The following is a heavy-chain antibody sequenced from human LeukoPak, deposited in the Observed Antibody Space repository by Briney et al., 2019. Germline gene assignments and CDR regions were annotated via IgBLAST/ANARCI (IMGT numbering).Heavy chain of an antibody. Sequence: GGSLRLSCAAFGFSVSTNYMSWVRQAPGKGLEWVSVIYVGGSTYYADSVKGRFTISRDNSKNTLYLQMNSLRAEDTAVYYCARDTRGESDYWGQGTLVTVSS. CDR1: GFSVSTNY. V-gene: IGHV3-66*01. D-gene: IGHD2-2*01. CDR3: ARDTRGESDY. CDR2: IYVGGST. J-gene: IGHJ4*02.